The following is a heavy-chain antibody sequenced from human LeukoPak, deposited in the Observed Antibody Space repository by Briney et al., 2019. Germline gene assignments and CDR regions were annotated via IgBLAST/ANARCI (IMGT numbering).Heavy chain of an antibody. Sequence: GGSLRLSCAASGFTFSSYAMSWVRQAPGKGLEWVSAISGSGGSTYYADSVKGRFTISRDNSKNTLYLRMNSLRAEDTAVYYCAKDQEFNSYYDFWSGRYGMDVWGQGTTVTVSS. CDR2: ISGSGGST. CDR3: AKDQEFNSYYDFWSGRYGMDV. CDR1: GFTFSSYA. J-gene: IGHJ6*02. D-gene: IGHD3-3*01. V-gene: IGHV3-23*01.